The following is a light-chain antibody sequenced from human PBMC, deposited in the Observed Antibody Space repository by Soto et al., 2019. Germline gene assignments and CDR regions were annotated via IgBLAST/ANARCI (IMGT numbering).Light chain of an antibody. CDR3: QQANSFPLT. V-gene: IGKV1-12*01. CDR2: RAS. CDR1: ESISSW. J-gene: IGKJ4*01. Sequence: DIQMTQSPSSLSTSVGDRVTITCRASESISSWLAWYQQKPGKAPNLLIYRASSLQSGVPSRFSGSGSGTDFTLTISSLQPEDVATYYCQQANSFPLTFGGGTKVDIK.